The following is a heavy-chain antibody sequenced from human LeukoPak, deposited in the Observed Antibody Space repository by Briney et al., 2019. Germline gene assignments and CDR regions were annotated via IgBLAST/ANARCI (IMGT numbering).Heavy chain of an antibody. CDR2: IYTSGST. D-gene: IGHD6-19*01. V-gene: IGHV4-4*07. CDR1: GGSISSYY. CDR3: ARDAGVAGTFRY. J-gene: IGHJ4*02. Sequence: SETLSLTCTVSGGSISSYYWSWIRQPAGKGLGWIGRIYTSGSTNYNPSLKSRVTMSVDTSENQFSLKLSSVTAADTAVYYYARDAGVAGTFRYWGQGTLVTVSS.